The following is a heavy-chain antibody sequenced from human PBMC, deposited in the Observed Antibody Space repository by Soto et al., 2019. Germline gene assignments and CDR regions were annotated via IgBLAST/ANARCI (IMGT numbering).Heavy chain of an antibody. CDR2: IIPILGIA. V-gene: IGHV1-69*02. CDR1: GGTFSSYT. D-gene: IGHD6-13*01. CDR3: ASGTEAALGG. J-gene: IGHJ4*02. Sequence: QVQLVQSGAEVKKPGSSVKVSCKASGGTFSSYTISWVRQAPGQGLEWMGRIIPILGIANYAQKFQGRVTFNADKSTGTGYMILSRLSSEDAAVYYCASGTEAALGGWGQGTLVTVAS.